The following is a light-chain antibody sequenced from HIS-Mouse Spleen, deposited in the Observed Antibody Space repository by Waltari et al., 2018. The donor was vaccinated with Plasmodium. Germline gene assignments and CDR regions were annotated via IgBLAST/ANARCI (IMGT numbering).Light chain of an antibody. J-gene: IGLJ2*01. CDR2: QDS. CDR3: QAWDSSTGVV. Sequence: SYELTQPPSVSVSPVQTASLNGYGDKLGAKYACLYQQKPGQSPVLVIYQDSKRPARIPGRFSGSNSGNTATLTISGTQAMDEADYYCQAWDSSTGVVFGGGTKLTVL. V-gene: IGLV3-1*01. CDR1: KLGAKY.